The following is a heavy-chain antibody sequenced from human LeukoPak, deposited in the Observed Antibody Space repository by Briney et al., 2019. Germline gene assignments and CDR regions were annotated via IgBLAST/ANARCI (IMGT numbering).Heavy chain of an antibody. D-gene: IGHD3-10*01. CDR2: ISAYNGNT. Sequence: ASVKVSCKASGYTFTSYGISWVRQAPGQGLEWMGWISAYNGNTNYAQKFQGRVTITADESTSTAYMELSSLRSEDTAVYYCARDFGSGTPGWFDPWGQGTLVTVSS. V-gene: IGHV1-18*01. CDR3: ARDFGSGTPGWFDP. J-gene: IGHJ5*02. CDR1: GYTFTSYG.